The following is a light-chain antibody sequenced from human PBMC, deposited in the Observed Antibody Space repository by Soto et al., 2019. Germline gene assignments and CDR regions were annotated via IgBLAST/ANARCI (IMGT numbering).Light chain of an antibody. Sequence: QSVLTQPPSASGTPGQRVTISCSGSSSNIGDNTVNWYQQLPGTAPKLLIYNNNQRPSGVPDRFSGSKSGTSASLAISGLQSEDETDYYCAAWDDSLNVVVFGGGTKLTVL. CDR3: AAWDDSLNVVV. CDR2: NNN. J-gene: IGLJ2*01. CDR1: SSNIGDNT. V-gene: IGLV1-44*01.